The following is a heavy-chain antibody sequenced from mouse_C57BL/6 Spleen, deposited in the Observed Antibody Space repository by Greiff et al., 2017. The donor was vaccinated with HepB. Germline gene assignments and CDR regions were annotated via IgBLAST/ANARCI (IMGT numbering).Heavy chain of an antibody. CDR3: ARDYYGSSHQLGLDY. D-gene: IGHD1-1*01. J-gene: IGHJ2*01. CDR2: ISGGGGNT. Sequence: DVKLVESGGGLVKPGGSLKLSCAASGFTFSSYTMSWVRQTPEKRLEWVATISGGGGNTYYPDSVKGRFTISRDNAKNTLYLQMSSLRSEDTALYYCARDYYGSSHQLGLDYWGQGTTLTVSS. V-gene: IGHV5-9*01. CDR1: GFTFSSYT.